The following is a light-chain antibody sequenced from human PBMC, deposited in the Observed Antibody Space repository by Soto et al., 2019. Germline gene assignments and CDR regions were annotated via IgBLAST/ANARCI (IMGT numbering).Light chain of an antibody. CDR3: SSYTISAADV. V-gene: IGLV2-14*03. CDR2: DVS. Sequence: QSVLTQPASVSGSPGQSITISCTGTSSYIGAYNFVSWYQQHPGKAPKLMIYDVSNRPSGVSNRFSGSKSGDTASLTISGLQAEDEADYYCSSYTISAADVFGTGTKVTVL. J-gene: IGLJ1*01. CDR1: SSYIGAYNF.